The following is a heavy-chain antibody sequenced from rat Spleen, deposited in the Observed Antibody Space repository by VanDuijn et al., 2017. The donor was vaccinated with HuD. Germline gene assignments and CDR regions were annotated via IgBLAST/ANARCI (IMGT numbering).Heavy chain of an antibody. D-gene: IGHD1-9*01. CDR2: IWGDGIS. V-gene: IGHV2-13*01. Sequence: QVQLKESGPGLVQPSQTLSLTCTVSGFSLSSYGVIWVRQPPGKGLEWMGVIWGDGISNYNSALKSRLSITRDTSKSQVYLKMNSLQTGDTATYYCARHPYYEYSHYWYFDFWGQGVMVTVSS. CDR3: ARHPYYEYSHYWYFDF. J-gene: IGHJ2*01. CDR1: GFSLSSYG.